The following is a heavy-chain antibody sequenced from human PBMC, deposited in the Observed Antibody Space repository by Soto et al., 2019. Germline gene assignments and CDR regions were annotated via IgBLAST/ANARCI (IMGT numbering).Heavy chain of an antibody. Sequence: SETLSLTCTVSGGSISSYYWSWIRQPPGKGLEWIVYIHSSGSTNYNPSLKSRVTISVGXXXXXFXLXLXXXTAPXTAVYYCARAPGGPAAVFDYWGQGTLVTVSS. V-gene: IGHV4-59*01. D-gene: IGHD2-2*01. CDR3: ARAPGGPAAVFDY. CDR1: GGSISSYY. CDR2: IHSSGST. J-gene: IGHJ4*02.